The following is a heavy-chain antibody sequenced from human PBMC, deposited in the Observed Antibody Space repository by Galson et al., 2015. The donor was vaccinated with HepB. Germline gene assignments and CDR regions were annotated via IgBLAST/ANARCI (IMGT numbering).Heavy chain of an antibody. CDR1: GGTFSSYA. J-gene: IGHJ6*02. Sequence: SVKVSCKASGGTFSSYAISWVRQAPGQGLEWMGGIIPFFGTANYAQKFQGRVTITADESTSTAYMELSSLRSEDTAVYYCARSSRQKWEPPWGMDVWGQGTTVTVSS. D-gene: IGHD1-26*01. CDR3: ARSSRQKWEPPWGMDV. CDR2: IIPFFGTA. V-gene: IGHV1-69*13.